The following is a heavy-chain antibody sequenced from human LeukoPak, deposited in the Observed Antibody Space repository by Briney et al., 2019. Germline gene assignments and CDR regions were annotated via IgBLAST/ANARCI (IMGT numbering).Heavy chain of an antibody. Sequence: ASVNVSCTASGNTFTSYAMNWVRQAPGQGLEWMGWINTNTGNPTYAQGFTGRFVFSLDTSVSTAYLQISSLKAEDTAVYYCARAQSLMYDFWSGYSNWFDPWGQGTLVTVSS. D-gene: IGHD3-3*01. CDR3: ARAQSLMYDFWSGYSNWFDP. CDR1: GNTFTSYA. J-gene: IGHJ5*02. V-gene: IGHV7-4-1*02. CDR2: INTNTGNP.